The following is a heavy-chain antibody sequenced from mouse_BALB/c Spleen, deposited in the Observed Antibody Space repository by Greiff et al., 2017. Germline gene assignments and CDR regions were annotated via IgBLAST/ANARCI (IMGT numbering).Heavy chain of an antibody. J-gene: IGHJ1*01. D-gene: IGHD1-2*01. CDR2: IWAGGST. V-gene: IGHV2-9*02. CDR1: GFSLTSYG. Sequence: VHLVESGPGLVAPSQSLSITCTVSGFSLTSYGVHWVRQPPGKGLEWLGVIWAGGSTNYNSALMSRLSISKDNSKSQVFLKMNSLQTDDTAMYYCARDRTTATYWYFDVWGAGTTVTVSS. CDR3: ARDRTTATYWYFDV.